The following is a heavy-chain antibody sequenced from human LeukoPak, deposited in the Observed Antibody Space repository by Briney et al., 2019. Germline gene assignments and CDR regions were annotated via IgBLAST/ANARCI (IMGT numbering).Heavy chain of an antibody. J-gene: IGHJ4*02. V-gene: IGHV3-21*01. CDR3: ARGESGSYFFDY. D-gene: IGHD1-26*01. Sequence: KPGGSLRLSCSASLFTFSSYSMNWVRQAPGKGLEWVSSISSSSSYIYYADSVKGRFTISRDNAKNSLYLQMNSLRAEDTAVYYCARGESGSYFFDYWGQGTLVTVSS. CDR2: ISSSSSYI. CDR1: LFTFSSYS.